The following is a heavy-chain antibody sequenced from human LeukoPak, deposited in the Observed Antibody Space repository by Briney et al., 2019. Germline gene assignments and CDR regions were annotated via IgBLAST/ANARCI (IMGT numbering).Heavy chain of an antibody. CDR2: ISYDGSNK. D-gene: IGHD2-15*01. V-gene: IGHV3-30*18. J-gene: IGHJ3*02. CDR1: GFSFSNYG. Sequence: GGSLRLSCAASGFSFSNYGMHWVRQAPGKGLEWVAVISYDGSNKYYADSVKGRFTISRDNSKNTLYLQMNSLRAEDTAVYYCAKAGYCDIWGQGTMVTVSS. CDR3: AKAGYCDI.